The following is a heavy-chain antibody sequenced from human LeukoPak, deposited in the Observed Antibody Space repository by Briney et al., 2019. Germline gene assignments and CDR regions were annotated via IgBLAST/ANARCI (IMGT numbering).Heavy chain of an antibody. CDR3: ARLSSTSCCNWFDP. D-gene: IGHD2-2*01. Sequence: GGSLRLSCAASGFTFSSYGMHWVRQAPGKGLEWVAVISYDGSNKYYADSVKGRFTISRDSSKNTLYLQMNSLRAEDTAVYYCARLSSTSCCNWFDPWGQGTLVTVSS. CDR1: GFTFSSYG. V-gene: IGHV3-30*03. CDR2: ISYDGSNK. J-gene: IGHJ5*02.